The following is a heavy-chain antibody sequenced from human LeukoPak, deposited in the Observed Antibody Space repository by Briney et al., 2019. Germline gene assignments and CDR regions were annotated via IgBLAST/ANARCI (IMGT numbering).Heavy chain of an antibody. CDR3: ATSQRITMARGPTNN. J-gene: IGHJ4*02. CDR1: GYTLTELS. D-gene: IGHD3-10*01. Sequence: ASVKVSCKVSGYTLTELSMHWVRQAPGKGLEWMGGFDPEDGETIYAQKFQGRVTMTEDTSTDTAYMELSSLRSEDTAVYYCATSQRITMARGPTNNWGQGTLVTVSS. CDR2: FDPEDGET. V-gene: IGHV1-24*01.